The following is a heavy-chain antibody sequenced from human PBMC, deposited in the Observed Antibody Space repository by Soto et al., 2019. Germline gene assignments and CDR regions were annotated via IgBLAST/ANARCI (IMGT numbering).Heavy chain of an antibody. J-gene: IGHJ5*02. Sequence: TSETLSLTCNVSAASLSGYYWSWIRQPPGKGLEWIGRIYATGSSDYNPSLKSRITISVDMSKKQFSLTLRSVTAADTAMYYCVRDGTKNLRDWFDPWGQGILVTVSS. V-gene: IGHV4-4*07. CDR2: IYATGSS. CDR3: VRDGTKNLRDWFDP. CDR1: AASLSGYY. D-gene: IGHD1-1*01.